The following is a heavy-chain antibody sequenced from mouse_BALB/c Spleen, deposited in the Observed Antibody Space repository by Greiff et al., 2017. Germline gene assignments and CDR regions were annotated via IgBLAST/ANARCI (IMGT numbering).Heavy chain of an antibody. J-gene: IGHJ2*01. D-gene: IGHD1-1*01. V-gene: IGHV2-9*02. CDR2: IWAGGST. CDR3: ARGTRYYFDY. Sequence: VHLVESGPGLVAPSQSLSITCTVSGFSLTSYGVHWVRQPPGKGLEWLGVIWAGGSTNYNSALMSRLSISKDNSKSQVFLKMNSLQTDDTAMYYCARGTRYYFDYWGQGTTLTVSS. CDR1: GFSLTSYG.